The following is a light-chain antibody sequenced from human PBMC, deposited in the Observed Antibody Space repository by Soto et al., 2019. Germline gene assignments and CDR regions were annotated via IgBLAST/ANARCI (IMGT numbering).Light chain of an antibody. Sequence: QSALTPPASLSGSPVQSITISCTGTSSDVGGYNYVSWYQQHPGKAPKLMIYEVSNRPSGVSNRFSGSKSGNTASLTISGLQAEDEADYYCSSYTSSSPYVFGTGTKLTVL. V-gene: IGLV2-14*01. CDR2: EVS. CDR1: SSDVGGYNY. CDR3: SSYTSSSPYV. J-gene: IGLJ1*01.